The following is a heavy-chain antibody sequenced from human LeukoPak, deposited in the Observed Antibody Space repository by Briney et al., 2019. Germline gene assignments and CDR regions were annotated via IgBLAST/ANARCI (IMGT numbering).Heavy chain of an antibody. J-gene: IGHJ4*02. CDR3: ARDRDYYGSGEGDY. CDR2: INPNSGGT. D-gene: IGHD3-10*01. CDR1: GYTFTGYY. Sequence: ASVKVSCNASGYTFTGYYMHWVRQAPGQGLEWMGRINPNSGGTNYAQKFQGRVTMTRDTSISTAYMELSRLRSDDTAVYYCARDRDYYGSGEGDYWGQGTLVTVSS. V-gene: IGHV1-2*06.